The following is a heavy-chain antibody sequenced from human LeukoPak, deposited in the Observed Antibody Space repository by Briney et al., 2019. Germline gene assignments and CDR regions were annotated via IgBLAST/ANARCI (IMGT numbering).Heavy chain of an antibody. Sequence: GGSLRLSCSASGFTFSSDAMNWVRQAPGKGLEYVSGIRSKGGGTYFADSVKGRFTISRDNSKNTLYLQMSSLRAEDTAVYYCVSQVVVAAHVAFDIWGQGTMVTVSS. D-gene: IGHD2-15*01. V-gene: IGHV3-64D*06. CDR3: VSQVVVAAHVAFDI. CDR1: GFTFSSDA. CDR2: IRSKGGGT. J-gene: IGHJ3*02.